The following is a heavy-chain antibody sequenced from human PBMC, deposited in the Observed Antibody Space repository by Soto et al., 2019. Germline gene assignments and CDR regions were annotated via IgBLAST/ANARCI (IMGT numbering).Heavy chain of an antibody. V-gene: IGHV3-30-3*01. Sequence: QVQLVESGGGMVQPGRSLRLSCAASGFTFSNYAMHWVRQAPGKGLEWVAVVSYDGSHIYYADSAKGRFTISRDNSKNXXHLQMTSLRPEDTAVYYCAGNMDTALATYYYGLDVWAQGTTVTVSS. J-gene: IGHJ6*02. CDR2: VSYDGSHI. D-gene: IGHD5-18*01. CDR3: AGNMDTALATYYYGLDV. CDR1: GFTFSNYA.